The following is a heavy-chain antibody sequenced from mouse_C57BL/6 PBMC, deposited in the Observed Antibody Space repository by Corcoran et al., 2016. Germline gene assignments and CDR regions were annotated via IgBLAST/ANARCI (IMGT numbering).Heavy chain of an antibody. CDR2: IDPANGNT. Sequence: VQLQQSVAELVRPGASVKLSCTASGFNIRNTYMHWVKQGPEQGLEWIGRIDPANGNTKYAPKFQGKATITADTYSNTAYLQLSSLTSEDTAIYYCAPYYSGSSYFDYWGQGTTLTVSS. CDR3: APYYSGSSYFDY. V-gene: IGHV14-3*01. J-gene: IGHJ2*01. D-gene: IGHD1-1*01. CDR1: GFNIRNTY.